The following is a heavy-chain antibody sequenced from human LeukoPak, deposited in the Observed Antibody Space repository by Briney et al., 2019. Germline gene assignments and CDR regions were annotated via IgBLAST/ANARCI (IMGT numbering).Heavy chain of an antibody. V-gene: IGHV4-59*01. CDR2: MYYSGSA. CDR3: ARSLKSNSRDAFDI. D-gene: IGHD2/OR15-2a*01. J-gene: IGHJ3*02. CDR1: GDSISSYY. Sequence: PSETLSLTCTVSGDSISSYYWSWIRQPPGKGLEWIGQMYYSGSAKYNPSLKSRATTSVDTSKNQFPLKLSSVTAADTAVYYCARSLKSNSRDAFDIWGQGTMVTVSS.